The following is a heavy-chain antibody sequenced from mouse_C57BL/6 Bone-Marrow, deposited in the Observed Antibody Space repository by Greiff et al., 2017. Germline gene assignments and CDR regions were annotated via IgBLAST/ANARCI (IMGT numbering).Heavy chain of an antibody. CDR2: ISYDGSN. J-gene: IGHJ1*03. D-gene: IGHD2-4*01. V-gene: IGHV3-6*01. CDR3: AREGLRRFHWYFDV. Sequence: EVKLVESGPGLVKPSQSLSLTCSVTGYSITSGYYWNWIRQFPGNKLEWMGYISYDGSNNYNPSLKNRISITRDTSKNQFFLKLNSVTTEDTATYYCAREGLRRFHWYFDVWGTGTTVTVSS. CDR1: GYSITSGYY.